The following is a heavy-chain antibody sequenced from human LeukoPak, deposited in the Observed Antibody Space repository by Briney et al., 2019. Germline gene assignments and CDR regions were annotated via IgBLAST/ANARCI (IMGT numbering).Heavy chain of an antibody. J-gene: IGHJ4*02. V-gene: IGHV3-48*01. D-gene: IGHD3-10*01. CDR2: ISSSSSTI. CDR3: ARGEKGLLWFGELLYRIYHPLYFDY. CDR1: GFTFSSYS. Sequence: GGSLRLSCAASGFTFSSYSMNWVRQAPGKGLEWVSYISSSSSTIYYADSVKGRFTISRDNAKNSLYLQMNSLRAEDTAVYYCARGEKGLLWFGELLYRIYHPLYFDYWGQGTLVTVSS.